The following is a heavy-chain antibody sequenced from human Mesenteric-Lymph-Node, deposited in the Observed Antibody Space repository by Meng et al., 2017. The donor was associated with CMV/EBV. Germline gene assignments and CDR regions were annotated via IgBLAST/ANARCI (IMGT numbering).Heavy chain of an antibody. D-gene: IGHD5-18*01. CDR2: IYYSGST. J-gene: IGHJ4*02. V-gene: IGHV4-31*02. CDR1: GGSICSGGYY. CDR3: AREGLDTAMVLDY. Sequence: VSGGSICSGGYYWSWIRQHPGKGLEWIGYIYYSGSTYYNPSLKSRVTISVDTSKNQFSLKLSSVTAADTAVYYCAREGLDTAMVLDYWGQGTLVTVSS.